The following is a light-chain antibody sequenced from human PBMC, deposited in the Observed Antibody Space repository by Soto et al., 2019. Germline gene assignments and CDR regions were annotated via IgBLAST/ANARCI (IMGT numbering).Light chain of an antibody. J-gene: IGLJ1*01. Sequence: QSALTQPPSVFGAPGQRVTISCTGSSSNVGAGYDVHWYQQIPGTAPKLLIYANKNRSSGVPDRFSASKSGASASLAISGLQPEDEADYYCQSYDDIVTTVFGTGTKLTVL. CDR3: QSYDDIVTTV. V-gene: IGLV1-40*01. CDR2: ANK. CDR1: SSNVGAGYD.